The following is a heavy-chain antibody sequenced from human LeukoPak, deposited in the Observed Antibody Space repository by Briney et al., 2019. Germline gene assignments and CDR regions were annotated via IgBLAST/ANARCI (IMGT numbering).Heavy chain of an antibody. CDR2: ISGGSGSDT. J-gene: IGHJ4*02. CDR1: GFTFSSYA. D-gene: IGHD3-10*01. V-gene: IGHV3-23*01. Sequence: PVGSLRLSCAASGFTFSSYAMSWVRQAPGKGLEWFAAISGGSGSDTYYADAVKGRFTISRDNSKTTLYLEMNTLRAEDTAVYYCAKGSSSGRPYFFDYWGQGTLVTVSS. CDR3: AKGSSSGRPYFFDY.